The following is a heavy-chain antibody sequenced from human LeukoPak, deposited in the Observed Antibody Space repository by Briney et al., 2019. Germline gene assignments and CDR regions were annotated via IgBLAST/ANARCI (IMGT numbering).Heavy chain of an antibody. V-gene: IGHV3-23*01. D-gene: IGHD4-11*01. J-gene: IGHJ6*03. CDR2: ISGSGGST. CDR1: GFTFSSYA. Sequence: GGSLRLSCAASGFTFSSYAMSWVRQAPGKGLEWVSAISGSGGSTYYADSVKGRFTISRDNSKNTLYLQMNSLRAEDTAVYYCAKDTVTEGYYYYYMDVWGKGTTVTVSS. CDR3: AKDTVTEGYYYYYMDV.